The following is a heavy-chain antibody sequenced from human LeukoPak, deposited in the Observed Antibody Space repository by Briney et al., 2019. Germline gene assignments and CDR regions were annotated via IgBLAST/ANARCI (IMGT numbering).Heavy chain of an antibody. V-gene: IGHV3-30*02. D-gene: IGHD3-22*01. J-gene: IGHJ4*02. CDR2: IRYDGSNK. CDR3: AKSRAHYYDSSGYYLY. Sequence: HRGGCLCLSCAASGFTFSSYGMHWVRQAPGKGLEWVAFIRYDGSNKYYADSVKGRFTISRDNSKNTLYLQMNSLRAEDTAVYYCAKSRAHYYDSSGYYLYWGQGTLVTVSS. CDR1: GFTFSSYG.